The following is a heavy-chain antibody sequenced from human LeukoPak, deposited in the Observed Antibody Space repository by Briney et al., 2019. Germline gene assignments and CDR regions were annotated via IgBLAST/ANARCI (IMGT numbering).Heavy chain of an antibody. CDR3: ARSGLLWFGELVQGYNWFDP. J-gene: IGHJ5*02. CDR2: ISYDGSNK. V-gene: IGHV3-30-3*01. CDR1: GFTFSSYA. Sequence: PGGSLRLSCAASGFTFSSYAKHWVRQAPGKGLEWVAVISYDGSNKYYADSVKGRFTISRDNSKNTLYLQMNSLRAEDTAVYYCARSGLLWFGELVQGYNWFDPWGQGTLVTVSS. D-gene: IGHD3-10*01.